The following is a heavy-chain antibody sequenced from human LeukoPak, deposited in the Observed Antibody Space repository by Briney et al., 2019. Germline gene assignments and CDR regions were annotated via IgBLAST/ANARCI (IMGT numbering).Heavy chain of an antibody. J-gene: IGHJ4*02. CDR3: ARGRGYSGYDLVDY. V-gene: IGHV1-8*01. Sequence: ASVKVSCKASGYTFTSYDFNWVRQAPGQGPEWIGWMNPNSGTTGYAQKFQGWVTMTRDTSISTAYMELSRLRSDDTAVYYCARGRGYSGYDLVDYWGQGTLVTVSS. D-gene: IGHD5-12*01. CDR2: MNPNSGTT. CDR1: GYTFTSYD.